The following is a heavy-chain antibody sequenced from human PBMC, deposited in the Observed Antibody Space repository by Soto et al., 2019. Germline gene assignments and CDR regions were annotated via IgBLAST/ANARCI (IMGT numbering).Heavy chain of an antibody. J-gene: IGHJ4*02. CDR2: ISSSSSTI. D-gene: IGHD3-3*01. V-gene: IGHV3-48*02. CDR1: GFTFSSYS. Sequence: GGSLRLSCAASGFTFSSYSMNWVRQAPGKGLEWVSYISSSSSTIYYADSVKGRFTISRDNAKNSLYLQMNSLRDEDTAVYYCARDWVPLGEWLDYFDYWGQGTLVTVSS. CDR3: ARDWVPLGEWLDYFDY.